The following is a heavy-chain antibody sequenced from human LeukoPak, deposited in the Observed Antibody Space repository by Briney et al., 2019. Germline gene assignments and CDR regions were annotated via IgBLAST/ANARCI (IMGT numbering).Heavy chain of an antibody. J-gene: IGHJ5*02. CDR1: GFTFSSYW. Sequence: GGSLRLSCAASGFTFSSYWMSWVRQAPGKGREWVANIKQDGSEKNYVDSVKGRFTISRDNAKNSLYLQMNSLRAEDTAVYYCARGAGDSSGWYNWFDPWGQGTLVTVSS. V-gene: IGHV3-7*01. CDR2: IKQDGSEK. D-gene: IGHD6-19*01. CDR3: ARGAGDSSGWYNWFDP.